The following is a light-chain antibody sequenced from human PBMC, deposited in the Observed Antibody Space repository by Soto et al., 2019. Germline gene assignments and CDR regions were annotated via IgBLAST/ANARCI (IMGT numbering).Light chain of an antibody. V-gene: IGLV2-8*01. CDR2: DVT. Sequence: QSVLTQPPSASGSPGQSVTISCTGTSSDVGGYNYVSWYQHHPGKAPKLMIYDVTKRPSGVPDRFSGSKSGNTASLTVSGLQAEDEAEYYCSSYAGSDNFVVFGGGTKVTVL. CDR1: SSDVGGYNY. J-gene: IGLJ2*01. CDR3: SSYAGSDNFVV.